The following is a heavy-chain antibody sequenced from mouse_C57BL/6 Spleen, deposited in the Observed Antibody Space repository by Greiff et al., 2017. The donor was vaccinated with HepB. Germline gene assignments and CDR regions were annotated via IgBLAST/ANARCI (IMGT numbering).Heavy chain of an antibody. V-gene: IGHV1-55*01. Sequence: QVQLKQPGAELVKPGASVKMSCKASGYTFTSYWITWVKQRPGQGLEWIGDIYPGSGSTNYNEKFKSKATLTVDTSSSTAYMQLSSLTSEDSAVYYCAREGDTTVVDFDYWGQGTTLTVSS. CDR3: AREGDTTVVDFDY. CDR2: IYPGSGST. J-gene: IGHJ2*01. D-gene: IGHD1-1*01. CDR1: GYTFTSYW.